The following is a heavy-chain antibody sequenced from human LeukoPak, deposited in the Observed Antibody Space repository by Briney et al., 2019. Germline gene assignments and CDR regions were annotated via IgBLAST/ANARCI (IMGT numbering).Heavy chain of an antibody. J-gene: IGHJ3*02. CDR2: ISYDGSNK. CDR3: ARDPIPGSGYSGSSNGAFDI. CDR1: GFTFSSYG. D-gene: IGHD1-26*01. Sequence: PGRSLRLSCAASGFTFSSYGMHWVRQAPGKGLEWVAVISYDGSNKYYADSVKGRFTISRDNSKNTLYLQMNSLRAEDTAVYYCARDPIPGSGYSGSSNGAFDIWGQGTMVTVSS. V-gene: IGHV3-30*03.